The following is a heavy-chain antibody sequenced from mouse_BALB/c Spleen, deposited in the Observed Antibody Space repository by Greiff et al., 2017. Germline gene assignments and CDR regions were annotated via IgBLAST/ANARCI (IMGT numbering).Heavy chain of an antibody. J-gene: IGHJ3*01. CDR1: GFLLTGYG. Sequence: QVQLKESGPGLVAPSQSLSITCTVSGFLLTGYGVNWVRQPPGKGLEWLGMIWGDGSTDYNSALKSRLSISNDNSKSQVFLKMNSLQTDDTARYYCARDDDGAWFAYWGQGTLVTVSA. CDR2: IWGDGST. CDR3: ARDDDGAWFAY. D-gene: IGHD2-12*01. V-gene: IGHV2-6-7*01.